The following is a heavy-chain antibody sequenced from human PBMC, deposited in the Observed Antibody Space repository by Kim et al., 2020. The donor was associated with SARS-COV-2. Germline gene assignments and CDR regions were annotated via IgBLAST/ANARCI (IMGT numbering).Heavy chain of an antibody. V-gene: IGHV3-11*01. CDR2: K. J-gene: IGHJ4*02. Sequence: KYNADAVKGRVTISRDNAKNSLYLEMSSLRADDTAVYYCARDSSGGVDYWGQGTLVTVSS. CDR3: ARDSSGGVDY. D-gene: IGHD3-16*01.